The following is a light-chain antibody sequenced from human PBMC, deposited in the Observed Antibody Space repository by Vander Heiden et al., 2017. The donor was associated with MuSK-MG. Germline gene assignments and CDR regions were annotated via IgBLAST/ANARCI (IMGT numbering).Light chain of an antibody. V-gene: IGKV3-20*01. CDR1: QSVSSSY. CDR2: GAS. Sequence: PGERATLSCRASQSVSSSYLAWYQQKPGQAPRLLIYGASSRATGIPDRFSGSGSGTDFTLTISRLEPEDFAVYYCQQDGSSPITFGGGTKVEIK. J-gene: IGKJ4*01. CDR3: QQDGSSPIT.